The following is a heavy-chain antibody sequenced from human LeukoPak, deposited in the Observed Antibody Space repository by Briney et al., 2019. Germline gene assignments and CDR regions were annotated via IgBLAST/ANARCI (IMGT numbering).Heavy chain of an antibody. CDR2: IRYDGSNK. Sequence: GGSLRLSCAASGFTFSSYGMHWVRQAPGKWLEWVAFIRYDGSNKYYADSVKGRFTISRDNSKNTLYLQMNSLRAEDTAVYYCAKSDCTNGVCTDFDYWGQGTLVTVSS. CDR1: GFTFSSYG. D-gene: IGHD2-8*01. CDR3: AKSDCTNGVCTDFDY. J-gene: IGHJ4*02. V-gene: IGHV3-30*02.